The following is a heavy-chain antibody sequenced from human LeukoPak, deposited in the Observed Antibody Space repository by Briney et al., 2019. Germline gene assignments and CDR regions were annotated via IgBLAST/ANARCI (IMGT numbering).Heavy chain of an antibody. V-gene: IGHV3-7*01. Sequence: GGSLRLSCAASHFTFTTYWMSWVRQAPGKGLEWVANIKPDGSETYYVDSVKGRFTISRDNSKNTLYLQMNSLRAEDTAVYYCAKDVSSGWYNVAPRAGDYWGQGTLVTVSS. CDR3: AKDVSSGWYNVAPRAGDY. CDR2: IKPDGSET. D-gene: IGHD6-19*01. CDR1: HFTFTTYW. J-gene: IGHJ4*02.